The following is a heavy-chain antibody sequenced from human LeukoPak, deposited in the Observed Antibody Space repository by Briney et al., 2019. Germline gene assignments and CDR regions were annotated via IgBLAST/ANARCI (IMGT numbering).Heavy chain of an antibody. D-gene: IGHD2-2*01. J-gene: IGHJ5*02. CDR1: GGSISSSSYY. CDR2: IYYSGST. V-gene: IGHV4-39*01. Sequence: SETLSLTCTVSGGSISSSSYYWGWIRQPPGKGLEWFGSIYYSGSTYYNPSLKSRVTISVDTSKNQFSLKLSSVTAADTAVYYCARRVRAQGNNWFDPWGQGTLVTVSS. CDR3: ARRVRAQGNNWFDP.